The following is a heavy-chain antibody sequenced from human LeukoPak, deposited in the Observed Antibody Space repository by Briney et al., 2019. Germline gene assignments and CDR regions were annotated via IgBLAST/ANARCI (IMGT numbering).Heavy chain of an antibody. V-gene: IGHV3-7*01. CDR2: IKQDGSEK. D-gene: IGHD3-10*01. CDR3: TRDGESGSVVHYYYYMDV. Sequence: GGSLRLSCAGSGFTFNSYWMSWVRQAPGKGLEWVANIKQDGSEKDYLDSVKGRFTISRDNTKNSLYLQMNSLRAEDTAVYYCTRDGESGSVVHYYYYMDVWGKGTTVTVSS. CDR1: GFTFNSYW. J-gene: IGHJ6*03.